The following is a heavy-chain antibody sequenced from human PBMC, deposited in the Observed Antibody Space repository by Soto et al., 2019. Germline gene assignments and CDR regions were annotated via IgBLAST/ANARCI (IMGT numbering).Heavy chain of an antibody. CDR3: VRGDGGYFHQ. J-gene: IGHJ4*02. Sequence: QVQLVQSGVEVKKPGASVKVSCKAMGYTFTNYGLSRVRQAPGEGLEWLGWISAYNGHTKYAQKVQDRVTLTTDTSASTAYLELRRLRSDDKAVYYCVRGDGGYFHQWGQGTLVIVSS. D-gene: IGHD3-16*01. V-gene: IGHV1-18*01. CDR2: ISAYNGHT. CDR1: GYTFTNYG.